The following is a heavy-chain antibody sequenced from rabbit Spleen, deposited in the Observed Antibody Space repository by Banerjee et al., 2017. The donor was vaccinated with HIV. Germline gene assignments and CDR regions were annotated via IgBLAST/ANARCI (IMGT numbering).Heavy chain of an antibody. CDR2: INAVTGKA. CDR3: ARAIVPWLGLTRLDL. Sequence: QERLVESGGGLVKPEGSLKLSCTASGFSFSNKAVMCWVRQAPGKGLEWIACINAVTGKAVYASWAKGRYTFSKTSSTTVTLEMTSLTVADTATYFCARAIVPWLGLTRLDLWGPGTLVTVS. J-gene: IGHJ3*01. V-gene: IGHV1S45*01. D-gene: IGHD4-1*01. CDR1: GFSFSNKAV.